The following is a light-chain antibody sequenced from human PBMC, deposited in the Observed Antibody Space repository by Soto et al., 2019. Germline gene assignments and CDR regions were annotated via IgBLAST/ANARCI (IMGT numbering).Light chain of an antibody. CDR2: DAS. Sequence: EIVMTQSPASLSVSPGERATLSCRASQSVSSNLAWHQQKPGQAPRLLIYDASTRATGIPARFSGSGSGTEFTLTISSLQSEDFAVYYCQQYNNWPITFGQGTRLEIK. CDR1: QSVSSN. V-gene: IGKV3-15*01. CDR3: QQYNNWPIT. J-gene: IGKJ5*01.